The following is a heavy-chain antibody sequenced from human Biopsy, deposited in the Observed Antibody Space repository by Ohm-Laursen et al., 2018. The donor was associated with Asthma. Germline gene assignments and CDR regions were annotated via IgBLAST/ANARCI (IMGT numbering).Heavy chain of an antibody. CDR2: VNTGNGDT. Sequence: SVKVSCKASGYNFISFAIHWVRQAPGQRLEWMGWVNTGNGDTKYSQKSQGRVTITRDTSASTAYMELRSLRSEDMATYYCARTYYDFLTGQVKDVFGVWGQGTMVTVSS. CDR1: GYNFISFA. J-gene: IGHJ3*01. D-gene: IGHD3-9*01. V-gene: IGHV1-3*04. CDR3: ARTYYDFLTGQVKDVFGV.